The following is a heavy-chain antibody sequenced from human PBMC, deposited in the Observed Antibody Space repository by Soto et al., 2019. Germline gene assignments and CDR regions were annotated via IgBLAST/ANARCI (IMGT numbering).Heavy chain of an antibody. V-gene: IGHV4-39*01. CDR2: IYYDDST. CDR1: GVSLNSGHYY. D-gene: IGHD2-15*01. Sequence: QVQLQESGPGLLKPLETLSLTSTVSGVSLNSGHYYWVWIRQSPGKGLAWIASIYYDDSTYYNPSSKRRVTLSTDKLKNPFSLTLKSVTAADTAVYYCGKVLIGATRHTDVDSWGQGALVTVSS. J-gene: IGHJ4*02. CDR3: GKVLIGATRHTDVDS.